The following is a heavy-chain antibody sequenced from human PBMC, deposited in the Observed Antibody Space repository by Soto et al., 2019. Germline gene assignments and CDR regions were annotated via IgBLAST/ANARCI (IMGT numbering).Heavy chain of an antibody. CDR1: GFTFESHW. CDR2: IKTDGYAA. CDR3: VRESGVAADC. V-gene: IGHV3-74*01. J-gene: IGHJ4*02. D-gene: IGHD6-19*01. Sequence: VESGGVLVQPGGSLRLSCVASGFTFESHWMHWVRQAPGEGLVWVSRIKTDGYAAAYADSVKGRFTTSGDNTKNTVYLQMNSLRAEDTAVYFCVRESGVAADCWGQGALVTVSS.